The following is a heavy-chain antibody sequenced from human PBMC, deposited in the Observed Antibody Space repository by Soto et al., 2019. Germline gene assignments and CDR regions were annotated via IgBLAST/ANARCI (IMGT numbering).Heavy chain of an antibody. J-gene: IGHJ4*02. CDR3: AREVSSFGSNHFDS. Sequence: QVQLQESGPGLIKPSETLSVTCSVSGTSIRGYYWTWIRQPPGKGLEWIGYIYYTGTTKYNPCLKSRVTISVDTSKNQFSLRLNSVTAADTAVYYCAREVSSFGSNHFDSWGQGALVTVSS. CDR1: GTSIRGYY. D-gene: IGHD3-10*01. CDR2: IYYTGTT. V-gene: IGHV4-59*01.